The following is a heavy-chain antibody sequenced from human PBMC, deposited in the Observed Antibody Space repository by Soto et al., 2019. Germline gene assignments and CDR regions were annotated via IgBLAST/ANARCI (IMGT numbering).Heavy chain of an antibody. V-gene: IGHV1-8*01. J-gene: IGHJ3*02. CDR3: ARSGYSSSWSREIDAFDI. Sequence: GASVKVSCKASGYTFTSYDINWVRQATGQGLEWMGWMNPNSGNTGYAQKFKGRVTMTRNTSISTAYMELSSLRSEDTAVYYCARSGYSSSWSREIDAFDIWGQGTMVTVSS. CDR2: MNPNSGNT. D-gene: IGHD6-13*01. CDR1: GYTFTSYD.